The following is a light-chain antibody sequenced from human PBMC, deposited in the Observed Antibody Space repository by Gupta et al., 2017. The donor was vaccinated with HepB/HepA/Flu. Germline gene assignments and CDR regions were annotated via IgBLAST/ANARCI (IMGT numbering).Light chain of an antibody. CDR1: QTVGTY. CDR2: FAS. CDR3: QQSYNMPRT. Sequence: DTKMTQSPSSLSASAGDRITISCRASQTVGTYLNWYQLKPGRAPKVLIYFASSLQTGVPSRFSGSGSGTEFTLTISSLQPEDVATYFCQQSYNMPRTFGQGTKVEI. J-gene: IGKJ1*01. V-gene: IGKV1-39*01.